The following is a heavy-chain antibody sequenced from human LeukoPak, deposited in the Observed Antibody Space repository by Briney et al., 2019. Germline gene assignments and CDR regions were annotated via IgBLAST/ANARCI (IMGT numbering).Heavy chain of an antibody. CDR3: AKDKDDFWGGGMDV. CDR2: ISWNSGSI. D-gene: IGHD3-3*01. Sequence: GRSLRLSCAASGFTFDDYAMHWVRQAPGKGLEWVSGISWNSGSIGYADSVKGRFTISRDNAKNSLYLQMNSLRAEDTALYYCAKDKDDFWGGGMDVWGQGTTVTVSS. V-gene: IGHV3-9*01. CDR1: GFTFDDYA. J-gene: IGHJ6*02.